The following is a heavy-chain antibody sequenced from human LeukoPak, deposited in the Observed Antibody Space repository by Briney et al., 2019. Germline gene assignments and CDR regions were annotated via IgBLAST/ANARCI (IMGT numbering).Heavy chain of an antibody. CDR2: IIPIFGTA. Sequence: SVKVSCKASGGTFSSYAISWVRQAPGQGHEWLGRIIPIFGTANYAQKFQGRVTITTDESTSTAYMELSSLRPVDTAVYYCASTMYYYDSSGYYYFDYWGQGTLVTVSS. J-gene: IGHJ4*02. V-gene: IGHV1-69*05. CDR1: GGTFSSYA. D-gene: IGHD3-22*01. CDR3: ASTMYYYDSSGYYYFDY.